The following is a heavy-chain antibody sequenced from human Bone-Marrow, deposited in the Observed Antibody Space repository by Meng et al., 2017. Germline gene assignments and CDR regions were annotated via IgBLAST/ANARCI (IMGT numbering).Heavy chain of an antibody. CDR1: GYTFTSYY. J-gene: IGHJ4*02. V-gene: IGHV1-46*01. Sequence: ASVKVSCKASGYTFTSYYIHWVRQAPGQGLEWMGIINPSGGSTSYAQKFQGRVTMTRDTSTSTVYMELSSLRSEDTAVYYCATRYSSGYSGSDYWGQGTLVTVSS. CDR3: ATRYSSGYSGSDY. CDR2: INPSGGST. D-gene: IGHD3-22*01.